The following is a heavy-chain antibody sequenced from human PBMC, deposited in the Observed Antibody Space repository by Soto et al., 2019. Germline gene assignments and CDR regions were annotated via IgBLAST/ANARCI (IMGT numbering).Heavy chain of an antibody. Sequence: EVQLWESGGGLVQPGGSLRLSCAGSGFTFSSYAMSWVRQAPGKGLEWVSTVSGSGGSASYADSVKGRFTISGDKSKSTLYLQMNSLRGEDTAVYYCAKATNFGVGPDYYYYGMDVWGQGTTVTVSS. CDR3: AKATNFGVGPDYYYYGMDV. V-gene: IGHV3-23*01. D-gene: IGHD3-3*01. CDR2: VSGSGGSA. J-gene: IGHJ6*02. CDR1: GFTFSSYA.